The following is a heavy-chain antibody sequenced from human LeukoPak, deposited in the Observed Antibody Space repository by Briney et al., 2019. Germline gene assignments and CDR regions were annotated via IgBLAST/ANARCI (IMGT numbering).Heavy chain of an antibody. CDR1: GFTFSSYS. Sequence: PGGSLRLSCAASGFTFSSYSANWVRQAPGKGLEWVSSIISSSSYIYYADSVKGRFTISRDNAKHSLYLQMNILRAEDTAVYYCAREPIPPYDSSGYLVYWGQGTMVSVSS. V-gene: IGHV3-21*01. CDR3: AREPIPPYDSSGYLVY. J-gene: IGHJ4*02. D-gene: IGHD3-22*01. CDR2: IISSSSYI.